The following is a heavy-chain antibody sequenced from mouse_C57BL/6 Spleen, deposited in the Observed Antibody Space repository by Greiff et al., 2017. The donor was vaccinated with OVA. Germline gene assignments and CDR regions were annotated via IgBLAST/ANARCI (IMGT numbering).Heavy chain of an antibody. CDR3: TRRSSGYIDY. D-gene: IGHD3-2*02. CDR2: IHPNSGST. CDR1: GYTFTSYW. V-gene: IGHV1-64*01. Sequence: VQLQQSGAELVKPGASVKLSCKASGYTFTSYWLHWVKQRPGQGLEWIGMIHPNSGSTNYDEKFKSKATLTVDKSSSTAYMQRSSLTSEDSAVYYCTRRSSGYIDYWGQGTTLTVSS. J-gene: IGHJ2*01.